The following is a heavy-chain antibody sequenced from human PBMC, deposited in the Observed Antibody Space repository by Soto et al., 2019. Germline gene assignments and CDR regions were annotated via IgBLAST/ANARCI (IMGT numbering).Heavy chain of an antibody. J-gene: IGHJ4*02. V-gene: IGHV3-66*01. CDR3: ATRMTTAPY. CDR1: LFIVSDNY. Sequence: EVRLVQSGGGLVQPGGSLRLSCAASLFIVSDNYMSWVRQAPGKGLEWVSRIYSGGGTDYAESVKGRFNISRYNYKNRLYLQMNSLKAEATGIYYCATRMTTAPYWGQGTVVTVSS. CDR2: IYSGGGT. D-gene: IGHD4-17*01.